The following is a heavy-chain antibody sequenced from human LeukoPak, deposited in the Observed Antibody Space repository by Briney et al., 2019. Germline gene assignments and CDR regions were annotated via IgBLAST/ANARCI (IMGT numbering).Heavy chain of an antibody. CDR2: IYSGGST. V-gene: IGHV3-53*01. Sequence: GGSLRLSCAASGFTVSSNYMSWVRQAPGKGLEWVSVIYSGGSTYYADPVKGRFTISRDNSKNTLYLQMNSLRAEDTAVYYCARDLSPWQFDYWGQGTLVTVSS. CDR3: ARDLSPWQFDY. J-gene: IGHJ4*02. CDR1: GFTVSSNY. D-gene: IGHD2/OR15-2a*01.